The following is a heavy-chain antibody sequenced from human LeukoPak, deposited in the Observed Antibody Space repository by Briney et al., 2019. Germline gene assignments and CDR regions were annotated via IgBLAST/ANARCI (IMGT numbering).Heavy chain of an antibody. CDR1: GGTFSSYA. J-gene: IGHJ6*03. D-gene: IGHD6-6*01. CDR3: ARLAARRPNYYYYYMDV. Sequence: SVKVSCKASGGTFSSYAISWVRQAPGQGLEWMGGIIPIFGTANYAQKFQGRVTITADESTSTAYMELSSRRSEDTAVYYCARLAARRPNYYYYYMDVWGKGTTVTVSS. CDR2: IIPIFGTA. V-gene: IGHV1-69*01.